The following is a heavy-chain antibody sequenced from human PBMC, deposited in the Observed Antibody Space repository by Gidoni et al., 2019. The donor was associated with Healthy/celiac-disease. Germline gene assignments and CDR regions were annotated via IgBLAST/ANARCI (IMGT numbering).Heavy chain of an antibody. J-gene: IGHJ4*02. V-gene: IGHV4-59*01. D-gene: IGHD3-16*01. CDR3: ARDPTLRY. Sequence: QVQLQESGPGLVKPSETLSLTCTVSGGSISSYYWSWIRQPPGKGLEWIGYIYYSGSPNYNPSLKSRVTISVDTSKNQFSLKLSSVTAADTAVYYCARDPTLRYWGQGTLVTVSS. CDR1: GGSISSYY. CDR2: IYYSGSP.